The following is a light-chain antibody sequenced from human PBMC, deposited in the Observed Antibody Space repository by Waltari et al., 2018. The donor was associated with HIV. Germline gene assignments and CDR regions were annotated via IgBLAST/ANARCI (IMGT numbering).Light chain of an antibody. Sequence: ENVLTQSPATLPLSPGERATLSCGASQSGSSNYLPWYEQKPGLATSLLIYDASRRAIGIPDRFSGSGSGTDFTLTISRLEPEDFAVYYCQQYASSPFTFGPGTKVDIK. V-gene: IGKV3D-20*01. J-gene: IGKJ3*01. CDR3: QQYASSPFT. CDR1: QSGSSNY. CDR2: DAS.